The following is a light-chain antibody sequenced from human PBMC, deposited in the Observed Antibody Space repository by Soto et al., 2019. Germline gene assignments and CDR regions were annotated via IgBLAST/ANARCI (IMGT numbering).Light chain of an antibody. CDR1: QSVSSSY. J-gene: IGKJ1*01. CDR2: GAS. CDR3: QQYYNWPRT. V-gene: IGKV3-15*01. Sequence: EIVLTHSPGTLSLSPGERATLPCRASQSVSSSYLAWYQQKPGQAPRLLTYGASTRASGIPARFSGSGSGTEFTLTISSLQPEDFAVYYCQQYYNWPRTFGQGTKVDIK.